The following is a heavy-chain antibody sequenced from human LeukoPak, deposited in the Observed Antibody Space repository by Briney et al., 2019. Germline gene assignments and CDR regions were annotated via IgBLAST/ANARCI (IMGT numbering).Heavy chain of an antibody. CDR1: GFTFRRYA. Sequence: GGSLRLSCAASGFTFRRYAMSWVRQAPGKGLEWVSAISGSGGSTYYADSVKGRFTISRDNSKNTLYLQMNSLRAEDTAVYYCAKGNTVATGYFDYWGQGTLVTVSS. D-gene: IGHD4-17*01. CDR2: ISGSGGST. CDR3: AKGNTVATGYFDY. V-gene: IGHV3-23*01. J-gene: IGHJ4*02.